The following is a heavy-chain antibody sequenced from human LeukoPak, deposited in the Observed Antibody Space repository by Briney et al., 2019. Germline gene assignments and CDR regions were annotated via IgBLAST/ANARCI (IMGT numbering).Heavy chain of an antibody. D-gene: IGHD6-13*01. V-gene: IGHV3-66*01. Sequence: TGGSLRLSCAASGFTVSSNYMSWVRQAPGKGLEWVSVIYSGGSTYYADSVKGRFTISRDDAKNSLYLQMYSLRDEDTAVYYCARDGGTAAGNNNWFDPWGQGTLVTVSS. J-gene: IGHJ5*02. CDR2: IYSGGST. CDR3: ARDGGTAAGNNNWFDP. CDR1: GFTVSSNY.